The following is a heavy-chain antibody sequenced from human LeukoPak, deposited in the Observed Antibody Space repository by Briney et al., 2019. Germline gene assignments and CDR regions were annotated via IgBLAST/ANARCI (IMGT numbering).Heavy chain of an antibody. J-gene: IGHJ4*02. CDR3: TSNKYYDFWSGTGAPPPSDC. D-gene: IGHD3-3*01. CDR2: IRSKAYGGTS. Sequence: GAPKRLSCASSGFTFGDYAVSGVRQARGKGLEWVIFIRSKAYGGTSAYAASVKRRYTISRAASKSIAYLQMNSLKTEDTAVYYCTSNKYYDFWSGTGAPPPSDCGGQGSLVTVS. V-gene: IGHV3-49*04. CDR1: GFTFGDYA.